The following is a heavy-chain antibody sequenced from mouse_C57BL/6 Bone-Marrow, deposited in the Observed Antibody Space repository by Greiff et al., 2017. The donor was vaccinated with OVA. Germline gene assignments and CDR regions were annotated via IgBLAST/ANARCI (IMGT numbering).Heavy chain of an antibody. V-gene: IGHV5-9-1*02. CDR1: GFTFSSDA. Sequence: EVQLMESGEGLVKPGGSLKLSCAASGFTFSSDAMSWVRQTPEKRLEWVAYISSGGDYIYYADTVKGRFTISRDNARNTLYLQMSSLKSEDTAMYYCTRGTVYFDYWGQGTTLTVSS. CDR3: TRGTVYFDY. CDR2: ISSGGDYI. J-gene: IGHJ2*01. D-gene: IGHD4-1*01.